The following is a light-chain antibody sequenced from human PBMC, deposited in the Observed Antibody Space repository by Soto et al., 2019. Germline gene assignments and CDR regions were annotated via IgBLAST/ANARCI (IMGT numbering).Light chain of an antibody. CDR2: DVS. CDR3: SSYTSSTPDVV. Sequence: QSALTQPASVPGSPGQSITISCTGTSSDVGGYNYVSWYQQHPGKAPKLMIYDVSNRPSGVSNRFSGSKSGNTASLTISGLQAEDEADYYCSSYTSSTPDVVFGGGTKLTVL. J-gene: IGLJ2*01. V-gene: IGLV2-14*01. CDR1: SSDVGGYNY.